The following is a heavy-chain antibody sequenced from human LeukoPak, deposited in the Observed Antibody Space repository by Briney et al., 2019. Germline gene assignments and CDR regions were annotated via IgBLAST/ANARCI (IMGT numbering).Heavy chain of an antibody. CDR2: IYYSGST. CDR3: ARGFLEGDY. Sequence: SETLSLTCTVSGGSISSGSYYWSWIRQPPGKGLEWIGYIYYSGSTNYNPSLKSRVTISVDTSKNQFSLKLSSVTAADTAVYYCARGFLEGDYWGQGTLVTVSS. D-gene: IGHD3-3*01. J-gene: IGHJ4*02. V-gene: IGHV4-61*01. CDR1: GGSISSGSYY.